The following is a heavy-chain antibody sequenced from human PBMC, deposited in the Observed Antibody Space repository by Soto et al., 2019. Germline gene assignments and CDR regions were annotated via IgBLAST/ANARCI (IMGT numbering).Heavy chain of an antibody. Sequence: GGSLRLSCAASGFTFSSYSMNWVRQAPGKGLEGVSSISSSSSYIYYADSVKVRFTIYRDNAKNSLYLQMNSLRAEDTAVYYCARAPKGNYDFWSGTNGLDXWGQGTLVTVSX. V-gene: IGHV3-21*01. CDR1: GFTFSSYS. J-gene: IGHJ4*02. CDR2: ISSSSSYI. D-gene: IGHD3-3*01. CDR3: ARAPKGNYDFWSGTNGLDX.